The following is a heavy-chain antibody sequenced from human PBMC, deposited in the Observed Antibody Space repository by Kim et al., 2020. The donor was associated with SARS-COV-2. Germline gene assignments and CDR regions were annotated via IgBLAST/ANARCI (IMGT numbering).Heavy chain of an antibody. J-gene: IGHJ4*02. CDR1: GGSFSGYY. CDR2: ITPSGST. CDR3: TREDPLLGAGNY. Sequence: SETLSLTCAVHGGSFSGYYWSWIRQTPGQGLEWIGEITPSGSTNYHPSLKSRVTMSIDRSNNQFSLKMNSMTAADTAVYFCTREDPLLGAGNYWGQGTLV. V-gene: IGHV4-34*01.